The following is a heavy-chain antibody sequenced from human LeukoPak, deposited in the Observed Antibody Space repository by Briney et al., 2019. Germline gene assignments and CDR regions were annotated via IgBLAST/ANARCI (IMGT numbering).Heavy chain of an antibody. CDR2: INHSGST. J-gene: IGHJ4*02. CDR1: GGSFSGDY. CDR3: ARRPRYSSGWYYFDS. D-gene: IGHD6-19*01. V-gene: IGHV4-34*01. Sequence: PSETLSLTCAVYGGSFSGDYWNWIRQPPGKGLEWIGEINHSGSTNSNPSLKSRVTISADRSKNQFSLKLSSVTAADTAVYYCARRPRYSSGWYYFDSWGQGTLVTVSS.